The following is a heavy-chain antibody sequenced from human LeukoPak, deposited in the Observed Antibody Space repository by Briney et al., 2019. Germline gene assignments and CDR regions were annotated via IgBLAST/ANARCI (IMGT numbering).Heavy chain of an antibody. Sequence: SETLSLTCTVSGGSISSSSYYWGWIRQPPGKGLQWIGSIYYSGSTYYNPSLKSRVTISVDTSKNQFSLKLSSVTAADTAVYYCARHAPNYYDSSGYYFDYWGQGTLVTVSS. CDR2: IYYSGST. V-gene: IGHV4-39*01. D-gene: IGHD3-22*01. J-gene: IGHJ4*02. CDR3: ARHAPNYYDSSGYYFDY. CDR1: GGSISSSSYY.